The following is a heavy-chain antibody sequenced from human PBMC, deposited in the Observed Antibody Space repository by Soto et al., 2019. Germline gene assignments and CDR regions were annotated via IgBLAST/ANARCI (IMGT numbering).Heavy chain of an antibody. CDR3: ARDRSGSYSNWFDP. Sequence: EVQLVESGGGLVQPGGSLRLSCAASGFTVSSNYMSWVRQAPGKGLEWVSVIYSGGSTYYADSVKGRFTISRHNSKNTLYLQMNSLRAEDTAVYYCARDRSGSYSNWFDPWGQGTLVTVSS. CDR1: GFTVSSNY. V-gene: IGHV3-53*04. D-gene: IGHD1-26*01. CDR2: IYSGGST. J-gene: IGHJ5*02.